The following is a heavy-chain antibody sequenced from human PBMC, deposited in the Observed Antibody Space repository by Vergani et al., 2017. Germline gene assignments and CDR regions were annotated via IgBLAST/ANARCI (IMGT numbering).Heavy chain of an antibody. CDR1: GGSFSGYY. Sequence: QVQLQQWGAGLLKPSETLSLTCAVYGGSFSGYYWSWIRQPPGKGLEWIGEINHSGSTNYNPSLKSRVTISVDTSKTQFSLKLSAVTAADTAVYYCARVPYSSSWYQHWGQGTLVTVSS. V-gene: IGHV4-34*01. D-gene: IGHD6-13*01. CDR2: INHSGST. CDR3: ARVPYSSSWYQH. J-gene: IGHJ1*01.